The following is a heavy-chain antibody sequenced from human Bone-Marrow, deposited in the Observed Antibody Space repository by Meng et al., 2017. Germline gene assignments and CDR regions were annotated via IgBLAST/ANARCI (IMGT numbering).Heavy chain of an antibody. J-gene: IGHJ4*02. Sequence: SETLSLTCAVYGGSFSGYYWSWIRQPPGKGLEWIGEINHSGSTNYNPSLKSRVTISVDTSKNQFSLKLSSVTAADTAVYYCARILLRYFDWLPEYYFDYWGQGTLVTVSS. CDR1: GGSFSGYY. D-gene: IGHD3-9*01. V-gene: IGHV4-34*01. CDR3: ARILLRYFDWLPEYYFDY. CDR2: INHSGST.